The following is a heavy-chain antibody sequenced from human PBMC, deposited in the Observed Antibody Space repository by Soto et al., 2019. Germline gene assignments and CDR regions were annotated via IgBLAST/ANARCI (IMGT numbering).Heavy chain of an antibody. D-gene: IGHD3-10*01. V-gene: IGHV3-33*01. CDR2: IWYDGNNK. J-gene: IGHJ6*02. Sequence: HPGGSLRLSCAASGFTFSGYGMHWVRQAPGKGLEWVAVIWYDGNNKYYADSVKGRFTISRDNSKNTLYLQMNSLRAEDTAVYYCARDEGLGVNYYYYGMDVWGQGTTVTVSS. CDR1: GFTFSGYG. CDR3: ARDEGLGVNYYYYGMDV.